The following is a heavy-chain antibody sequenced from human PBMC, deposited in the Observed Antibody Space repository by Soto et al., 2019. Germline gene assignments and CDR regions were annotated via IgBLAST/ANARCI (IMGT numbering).Heavy chain of an antibody. CDR2: IYWVDDK. CDR1: GFSLTTSGVG. D-gene: IGHD3-3*01. V-gene: IGHV2-5*02. CDR3: AQSLWRGYKAWFDP. J-gene: IGHJ5*02. Sequence: QITLKESGPTRVKPTQTLTLTCTFSGFSLTTSGVGVGWIRQPPGKALEWLALIYWVDDKRYSPSLKTRLTITKDTSKNQEVLTMTNIDPVDTATYYCAQSLWRGYKAWFDPWGQGTLVTVSS.